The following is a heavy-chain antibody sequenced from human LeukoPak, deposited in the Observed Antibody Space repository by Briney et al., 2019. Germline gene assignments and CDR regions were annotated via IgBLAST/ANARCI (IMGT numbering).Heavy chain of an antibody. V-gene: IGHV4-34*01. CDR2: INHSGST. CDR3: ARLPMAAAANHFDY. Sequence: SETLSLTCAVYGGSFSGYYWSWIRQPPGKGLEWIGEINHSGSTNYNPSLKSRVTISVDTSKNQFSLKLSSVTAADTAVYYCARLPMAAAANHFDYWGQGTLVTVSS. D-gene: IGHD6-13*01. J-gene: IGHJ4*02. CDR1: GGSFSGYY.